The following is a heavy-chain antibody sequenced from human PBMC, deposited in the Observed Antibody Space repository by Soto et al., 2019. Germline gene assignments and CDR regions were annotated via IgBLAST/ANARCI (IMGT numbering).Heavy chain of an antibody. CDR1: GGSVTASNY. CDR3: ARADAPYYYDYSGFYFGY. V-gene: IGHV4-4*08. D-gene: IGHD3-22*01. Sequence: QLQLEESGPGLVKPSETLSLTCTVSGGSVTASNYWGWIRQPPGKGLVWIGGTASYNPSPKSRVTISVDTSKNQCSLKLNSVTTADTAVYYCARADAPYYYDYSGFYFGYWGQGTLVTVSP. CDR2: TA. J-gene: IGHJ4*02.